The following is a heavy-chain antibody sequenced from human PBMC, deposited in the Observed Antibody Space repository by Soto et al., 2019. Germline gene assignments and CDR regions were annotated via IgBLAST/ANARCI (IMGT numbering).Heavy chain of an antibody. CDR3: TRERSLVSFLFDY. J-gene: IGHJ4*02. CDR2: ISGSGRGSRP. CDR1: GFNFSNYA. V-gene: IGHV3-23*01. D-gene: IGHD3-16*01. Sequence: VGSLRLSCVESGFNFSNYAVAWVRQAPGKGLEWVSSISGSGRGSRPYYADSVQGRFTISRDHSKNIVSLQMDSLRVDDTAVYYCTRERSLVSFLFDYWGPGTLVTVSS.